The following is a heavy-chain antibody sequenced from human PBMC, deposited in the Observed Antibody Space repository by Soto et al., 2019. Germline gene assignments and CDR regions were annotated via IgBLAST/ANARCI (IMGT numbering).Heavy chain of an antibody. J-gene: IGHJ4*02. CDR1: GGSISTYY. CDR2: IYYSGST. V-gene: IGHV4-59*08. Sequence: SETLSLTCTVSGGSISTYYWSWIRQPPGKGLEWIGFIYYSGSTNYNPSLKSRLTISVDTSKNQFSLKLSSVTAADTAVYYCARQGTQGPGFDYWGQGTLVTVSS. D-gene: IGHD1-1*01. CDR3: ARQGTQGPGFDY.